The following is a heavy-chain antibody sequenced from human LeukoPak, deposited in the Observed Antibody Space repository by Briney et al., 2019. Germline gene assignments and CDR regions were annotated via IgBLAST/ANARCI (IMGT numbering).Heavy chain of an antibody. D-gene: IGHD6-13*01. V-gene: IGHV4-39*01. CDR2: IYYGGST. Sequence: SETLSLTCTVSGGSISSTSHYWGWIRQPPGKGLEWIGSIYYGGSTYYNPSLKSRVTLSGDTSNNRFSVKLTYVTAADTAVYYSARHPAAVMSWFDPWGQGTLVTVSS. CDR3: ARHPAAVMSWFDP. CDR1: GGSISSTSHY. J-gene: IGHJ5*02.